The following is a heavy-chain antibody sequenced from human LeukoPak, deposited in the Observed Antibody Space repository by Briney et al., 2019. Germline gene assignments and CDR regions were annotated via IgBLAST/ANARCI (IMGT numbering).Heavy chain of an antibody. D-gene: IGHD5-18*01. CDR1: GFTFSSYG. V-gene: IGHV3-30*18. CDR2: ISYDGSNK. J-gene: IGHJ4*02. CDR3: AKISGDTAMVTDY. Sequence: PGRSLRLSCAASGFTFSSYGMHWVRQAPGKGLEWVAVISYDGSNKYYADSVKGRFTISRDNSKNTLYLQMNSLRAEDTAVYYCAKISGDTAMVTDYWGQGTLVTVSS.